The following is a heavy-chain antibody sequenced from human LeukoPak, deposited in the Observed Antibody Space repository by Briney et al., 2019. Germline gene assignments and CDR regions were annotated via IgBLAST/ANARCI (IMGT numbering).Heavy chain of an antibody. CDR2: ISWNSGSI. Sequence: PGRSLRLSCAASGFTFDDYAMHWVRQAPGKGLEWVSGISWNSGSIGYADSVKGRFTISRDNAKNSLYLQMNSLRAEDTAVYYCARGSAGYEWGQGTLVTVSS. D-gene: IGHD3-9*01. V-gene: IGHV3-9*01. J-gene: IGHJ4*02. CDR1: GFTFDDYA. CDR3: ARGSAGYE.